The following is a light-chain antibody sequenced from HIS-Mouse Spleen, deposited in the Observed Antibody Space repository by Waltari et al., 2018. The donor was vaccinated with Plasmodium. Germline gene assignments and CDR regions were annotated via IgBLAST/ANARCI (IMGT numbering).Light chain of an antibody. Sequence: QSALTQPASVSGSPGQSITISCTGTSSDVGSYNLVPWYPQHPGTAPKLMIYEGSKRPSGVSNRFSGSKSGNTASLTISGLQAEDEADYYCCSYAGSSTNWVFGGGTKLTVL. CDR1: SSDVGSYNL. J-gene: IGLJ3*02. CDR2: EGS. V-gene: IGLV2-23*01. CDR3: CSYAGSSTNWV.